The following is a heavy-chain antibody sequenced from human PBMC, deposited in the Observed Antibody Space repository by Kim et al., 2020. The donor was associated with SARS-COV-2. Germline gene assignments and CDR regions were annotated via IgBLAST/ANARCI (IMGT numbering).Heavy chain of an antibody. V-gene: IGHV6-1*01. CDR2: TYYRSKWYN. CDR3: ARDHEYSIDY. J-gene: IGHJ4*02. Sequence: SQTLSLTCAISGDRVSGDSVAWNWIRQSPSRGLEWLGRTYYRSKWYNDYAVSVKSRITISPDTSKNQFSLQLNSVTAEDTAVYYCARDHEYSIDYWGQGTLVTVSS. CDR1: GDRVSGDSVA. D-gene: IGHD4-4*01.